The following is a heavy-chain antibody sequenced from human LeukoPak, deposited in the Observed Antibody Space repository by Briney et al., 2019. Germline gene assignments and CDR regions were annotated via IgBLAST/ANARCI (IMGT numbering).Heavy chain of an antibody. CDR2: MNPNSGNT. CDR1: GGTFSSYA. Sequence: GASVKVSCKASGGTFSSYAINWVRQATGQGLEWMGWMNPNSGNTGYAQKFQGRVTITRNTSISTAYMELSSLRSEDTAVYYCARGYSGSYSLVEIWFDPWGQGTLVTVSS. V-gene: IGHV1-8*03. CDR3: ARGYSGSYSLVEIWFDP. J-gene: IGHJ5*02. D-gene: IGHD1-26*01.